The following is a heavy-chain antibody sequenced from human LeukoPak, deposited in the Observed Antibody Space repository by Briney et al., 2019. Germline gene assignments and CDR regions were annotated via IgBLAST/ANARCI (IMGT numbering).Heavy chain of an antibody. CDR1: GGSISSSNW. Sequence: SETLSLTCAVSGGSISSSNWWSWVRQPPGKGLEWIGEIYHSGSTYYNPSLKSRVTISVDRSKNQFSLKLSSVTAADTAVYYCARDQGGKFGESLPFDYWGQGTLVTVSS. CDR2: IYHSGST. V-gene: IGHV4-4*02. D-gene: IGHD3-10*01. CDR3: ARDQGGKFGESLPFDY. J-gene: IGHJ4*02.